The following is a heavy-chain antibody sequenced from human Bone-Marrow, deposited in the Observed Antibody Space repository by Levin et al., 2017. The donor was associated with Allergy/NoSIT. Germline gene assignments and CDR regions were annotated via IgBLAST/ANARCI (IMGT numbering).Heavy chain of an antibody. D-gene: IGHD2-2*01. J-gene: IGHJ6*03. CDR1: GFTFSSYT. Sequence: GGSLRLSCAASGFTFSSYTLNWVRQAPGKGLEWVSSISGFSSSIDYADSVKGRFTISRDNATNSQYLQMDTLRAEDAAVYYCARDCTSCTRYYSYIGVWGKGTTVTVSS. CDR2: ISGFSSSI. CDR3: ARDCTSCTRYYSYIGV. V-gene: IGHV3-21*01.